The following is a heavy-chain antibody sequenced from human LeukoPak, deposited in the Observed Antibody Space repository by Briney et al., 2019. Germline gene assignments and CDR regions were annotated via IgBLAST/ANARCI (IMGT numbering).Heavy chain of an antibody. V-gene: IGHV4-30-2*01. CDR1: GGSVSSGGYY. D-gene: IGHD6-19*01. CDR2: IYHSGST. J-gene: IGHJ3*02. CDR3: ASVALETDSSAWYIAFAI. Sequence: SETLSLTCTDSGGSVSSGGYYWSWIRQPPGRGLEWIGYIYHSGSTYYNPSLKSRVTISVDRSKNQFCLKLSSVTAADMAVYYCASVALETDSSAWYIAFAIWGQGTMVTVSS.